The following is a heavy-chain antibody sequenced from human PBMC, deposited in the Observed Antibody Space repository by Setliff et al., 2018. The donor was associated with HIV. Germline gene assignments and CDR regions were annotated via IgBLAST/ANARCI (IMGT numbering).Heavy chain of an antibody. V-gene: IGHV1-18*01. CDR1: GYAFTMYG. CDR3: VRDDPIRKEVASGLDY. Sequence: ASVKVSCKASGYAFTMYGITWVRQAPGQGLEWMGWISGYNGKTNYAQNFQGRVTMTTDTSTSTAYMEVRSLRYDDTAVYYCVRDDPIRKEVASGLDYWGQGTLVTVSS. D-gene: IGHD3-10*01. J-gene: IGHJ4*02. CDR2: ISGYNGKT.